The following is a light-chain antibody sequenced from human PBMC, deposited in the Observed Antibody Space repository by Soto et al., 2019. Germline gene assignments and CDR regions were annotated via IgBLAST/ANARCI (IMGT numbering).Light chain of an antibody. CDR3: QHYNNWPT. Sequence: EIVLTQSPGTLSLSPGERATLSCRASQSVSSSYLAWYQQKPGQAPRLLIYDASSRATDIPARFSGSGSGTDFTLTISSLQSEDFAVYYCQHYNNWPTFGLGTKVDI. J-gene: IGKJ1*01. V-gene: IGKV3D-20*02. CDR2: DAS. CDR1: QSVSSSY.